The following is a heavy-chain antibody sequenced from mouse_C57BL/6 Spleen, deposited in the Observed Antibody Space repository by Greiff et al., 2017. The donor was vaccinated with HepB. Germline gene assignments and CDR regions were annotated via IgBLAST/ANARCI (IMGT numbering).Heavy chain of an antibody. V-gene: IGHV1-64*01. Sequence: VQLQQSGAGLVKPGASLKLSCTASGYTFTSYWMHWVKQRPGQGLEWIGMIRTHSGTTNYNETFKSKATLTVDKSSSTAYLQLSSLTSEDTAVYYCAREGYCGNDEAYWGQGTLVTVSA. J-gene: IGHJ3*01. CDR1: GYTFTSYW. CDR3: AREGYCGNDEAY. D-gene: IGHD2-2*01. CDR2: IRTHSGTT.